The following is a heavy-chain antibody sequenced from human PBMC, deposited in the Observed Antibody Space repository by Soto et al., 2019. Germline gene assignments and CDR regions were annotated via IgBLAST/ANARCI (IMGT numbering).Heavy chain of an antibody. CDR3: ARDPVAGNSFDP. V-gene: IGHV1-18*01. D-gene: IGHD2-21*01. J-gene: IGHJ5*02. CDR2: INSYNGNT. Sequence: QVQLVQSGAEVKKPGGSVKVSCKASGYTFTSYGISWVRQAPGQGLEWMGWINSYNGNTNYAQKLQGRVTMTTDTSTSTAYMGLRRLRADDTAVYYWARDPVAGNSFDPWGQGTLVTVSS. CDR1: GYTFTSYG.